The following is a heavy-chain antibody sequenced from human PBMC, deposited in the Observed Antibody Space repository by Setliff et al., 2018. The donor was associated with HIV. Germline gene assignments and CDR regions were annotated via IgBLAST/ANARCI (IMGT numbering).Heavy chain of an antibody. CDR3: ARLRSELGVFDY. D-gene: IGHD1-26*01. J-gene: IGHJ4*02. CDR1: GGSISSDY. V-gene: IGHV4-59*08. Sequence: NPSETLSLTCTVSGGSISSDYWSWIRQPPGKGLAWIGYVYHSGSTNYNPSLKSRVTISVDTSKNQFSMKLRSVTAADTAVYYCARLRSELGVFDYWVQGTLVTVSS. CDR2: VYHSGST.